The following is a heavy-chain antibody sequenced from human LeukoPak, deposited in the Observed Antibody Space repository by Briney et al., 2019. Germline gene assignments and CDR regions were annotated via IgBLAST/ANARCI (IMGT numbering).Heavy chain of an antibody. J-gene: IGHJ4*02. D-gene: IGHD3-22*01. V-gene: IGHV3-30*18. Sequence: GRSLRLSCAASGFTFSSYVMHWVRQAPGKGLEWVAVISYDGSNKYYADSVNGRFTISRDNSKNTLYLQMNSLRAEDTAVYYCAKDRLSGATFLAGTMIVVVGSLDYWGQGTLVTVSS. CDR2: ISYDGSNK. CDR1: GFTFSSYV. CDR3: AKDRLSGATFLAGTMIVVVGSLDY.